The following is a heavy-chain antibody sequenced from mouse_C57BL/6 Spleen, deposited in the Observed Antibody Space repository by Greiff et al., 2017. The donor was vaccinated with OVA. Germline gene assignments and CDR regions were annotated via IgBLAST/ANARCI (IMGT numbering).Heavy chain of an antibody. V-gene: IGHV2-6*01. CDR2: IWGVGST. CDR3: ATLYDSPFAY. Sequence: VKVVESGPGLVAPSQSLSITCTVSGFSLTSYGVDWVRQSPGKGLEWLGVIWGVGSTNYNSALKSRLSISKDNSKSQVFLKMNSLQTDDTAMYYCATLYDSPFAYWGQGTLVTVSA. CDR1: GFSLTSYG. J-gene: IGHJ3*01. D-gene: IGHD2-3*01.